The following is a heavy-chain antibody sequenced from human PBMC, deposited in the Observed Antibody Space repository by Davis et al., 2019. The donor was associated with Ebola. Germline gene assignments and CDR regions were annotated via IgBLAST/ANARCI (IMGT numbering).Heavy chain of an antibody. V-gene: IGHV3-48*01. J-gene: IGHJ3*02. Sequence: PGGSLRLSCAASGFTFSTYSMNWVRQAAGKGLEWLSYISSTSSTIYYADSVKGRFTISRDNSKNTLYLQMNSLRAEDTAVYYCARGNYDSSGYLRTKDAFDIWGQGTMVTVSS. CDR3: ARGNYDSSGYLRTKDAFDI. D-gene: IGHD3-22*01. CDR2: ISSTSSTI. CDR1: GFTFSTYS.